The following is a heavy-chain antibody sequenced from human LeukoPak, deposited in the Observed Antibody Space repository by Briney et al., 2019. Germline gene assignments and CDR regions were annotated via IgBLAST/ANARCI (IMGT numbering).Heavy chain of an antibody. CDR2: IYNSGGT. J-gene: IGHJ4*02. CDR1: GGSISGYY. CDR3: ARHGGGYSFDQ. Sequence: SETLSLTCTVSGGSISGYYWTWIRQPPGKGLEWLGYIYNSGGTNYNPSLKSRVTISVDTSNNQFSLKLTSVTAADAAMYYCARHGGGYSFDQWGQGTLVTVSS. D-gene: IGHD5-24*01. V-gene: IGHV4-59*08.